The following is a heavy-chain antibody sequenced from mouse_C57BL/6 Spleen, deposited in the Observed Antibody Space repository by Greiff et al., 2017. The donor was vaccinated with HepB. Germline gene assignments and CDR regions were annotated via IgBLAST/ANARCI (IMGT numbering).Heavy chain of an antibody. V-gene: IGHV5-4*03. J-gene: IGHJ1*03. CDR1: GFTFSSYA. Sequence: EVKLVESGGGLVKPGGSLKLSCAASGFTFSSYAMSWVRQTPEKRLEWVATISDGGSYTYYPDNVKGRFTISRDNAKNNLYLQMSHLKSEDTAMYYCARIYSHWYFDVWGTGTTVTVSS. D-gene: IGHD2-1*01. CDR3: ARIYSHWYFDV. CDR2: ISDGGSYT.